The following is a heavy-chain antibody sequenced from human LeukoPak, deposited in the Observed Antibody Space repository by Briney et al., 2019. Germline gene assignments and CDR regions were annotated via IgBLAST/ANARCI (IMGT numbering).Heavy chain of an antibody. CDR1: GFTFSSYW. CDR2: INTDGSST. D-gene: IGHD6-13*01. J-gene: IGHJ4*02. Sequence: PGGSLRLSCAASGFTFSSYWMHWVRQAPGKGLVWVSRINTDGSSTSYADSVKGRFTISRDNAKNTLYLQMNSLRAEDTAVYYCANAGYSSSWYKYWGQGTLVTVSS. V-gene: IGHV3-74*01. CDR3: ANAGYSSSWYKY.